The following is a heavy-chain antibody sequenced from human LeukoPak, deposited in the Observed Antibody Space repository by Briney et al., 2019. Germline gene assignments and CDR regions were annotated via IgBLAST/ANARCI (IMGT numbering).Heavy chain of an antibody. J-gene: IGHJ6*02. Sequence: GGSLRLSCAASGFTFSSYSMNWVRQAPGKGLEWVSSISSGSSYIYYADSVKGRFTISRDNAKNSLYLQMNSLRAEDTAVYYCARANYGSGSNYYYGKDVWGQGTTVTVSS. CDR1: GFTFSSYS. CDR3: ARANYGSGSNYYYGKDV. V-gene: IGHV3-21*01. CDR2: ISSGSSYI. D-gene: IGHD3-10*01.